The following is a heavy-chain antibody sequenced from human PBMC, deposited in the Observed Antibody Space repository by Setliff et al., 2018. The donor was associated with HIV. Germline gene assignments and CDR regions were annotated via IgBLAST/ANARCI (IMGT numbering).Heavy chain of an antibody. CDR3: HAMDV. Sequence: PGGSLRLSCAASGFTFSSYGMSWVRQAPGKGLEWVSAISGSGGATYYAESVRGRFTISRDNSKIDPDDTGTYHCAHIVFRGILHAMDVWGQGTTVTVSS. D-gene: IGHD3-10*01. V-gene: IGHV3-23*01. CDR2: ISGSGGAT. J-gene: IGHJ6*02. CDR1: GFTFSSYG.